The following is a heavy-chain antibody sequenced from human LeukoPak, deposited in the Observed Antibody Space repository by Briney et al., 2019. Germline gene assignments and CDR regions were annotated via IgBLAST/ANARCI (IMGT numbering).Heavy chain of an antibody. Sequence: SETLSLTCTVSGGSISSYYWSWIRQPPGKGLEWIGYIYYSGSTNYNPSLKSRVTISVDTSKNQFSLKLSSVTAADTAVYYCAREIRVATMTYFDYWGQGTLVTVSS. CDR3: AREIRVATMTYFDY. CDR2: IYYSGST. CDR1: GGSISSYY. J-gene: IGHJ4*02. V-gene: IGHV4-59*01. D-gene: IGHD5-12*01.